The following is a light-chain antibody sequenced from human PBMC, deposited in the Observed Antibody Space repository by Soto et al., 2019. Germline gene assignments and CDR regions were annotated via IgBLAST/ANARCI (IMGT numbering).Light chain of an antibody. CDR2: GVY. J-gene: IGKJ1*01. CDR3: QQYNSNPWT. V-gene: IGKV3D-15*01. Sequence: EIVMTQSPTILSVSPGERATLACRASQSVSSNLAWYQQKPGQAPRLLIYGVYTRAPGIPARCSGSESGTEFTLTISSLQPDDFATYYCQQYNSNPWTFGQGTKVDIK. CDR1: QSVSSN.